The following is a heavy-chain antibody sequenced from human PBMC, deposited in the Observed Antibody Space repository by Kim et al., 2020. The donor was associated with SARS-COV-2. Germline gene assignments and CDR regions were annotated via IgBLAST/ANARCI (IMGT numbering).Heavy chain of an antibody. CDR3: AKGGPPGFYRVPFVS. Sequence: GGSLRLSCEVSGFTVSANYISWLRQAPGKGLEWVSTISSGGKTDYADSVKGRFTISRDNSKNTLFLQMNSLRADDTAVYYCAKGGPPGFYRVPFVSWGQGTLVTVSS. CDR2: ISSGGKT. V-gene: IGHV3-53*01. J-gene: IGHJ5*01. CDR1: GFTVSANY. D-gene: IGHD3-10*01.